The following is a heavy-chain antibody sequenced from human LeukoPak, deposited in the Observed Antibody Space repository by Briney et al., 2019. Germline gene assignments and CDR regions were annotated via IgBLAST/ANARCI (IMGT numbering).Heavy chain of an antibody. CDR2: IYYSGST. CDR3: ARGTAMVYYFDY. Sequence: SETLSLTCTVSGGSISSYYWSWIRQPPGKGLEWIGYIYYSGSTNYNPSLKSRVTISVDTSKNQFSLQLSSVTAADTAVYYCARGTAMVYYFDYWGQGTLVTVSP. J-gene: IGHJ4*02. CDR1: GGSISSYY. V-gene: IGHV4-59*01. D-gene: IGHD5-18*01.